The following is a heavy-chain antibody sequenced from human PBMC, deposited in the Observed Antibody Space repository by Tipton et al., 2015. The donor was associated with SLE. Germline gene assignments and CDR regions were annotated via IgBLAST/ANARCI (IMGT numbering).Heavy chain of an antibody. J-gene: IGHJ4*02. Sequence: TLSLTCAVSGGSISSSNWWSWVRQPPGKGLEWIGEIYHSGSTNYNPSLKSRVTISVDKSKNQFSLKLSSVTAADTAVYYCARVVSFYDFWSGYSEWGQGTLVTVSS. D-gene: IGHD3-3*01. CDR1: GGSISSSNW. V-gene: IGHV4-4*02. CDR3: ARVVSFYDFWSGYSE. CDR2: IYHSGST.